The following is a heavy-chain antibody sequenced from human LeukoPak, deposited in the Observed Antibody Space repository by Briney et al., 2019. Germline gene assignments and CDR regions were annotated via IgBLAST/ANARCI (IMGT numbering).Heavy chain of an antibody. D-gene: IGHD4-11*01. Sequence: PGGSLRLSCAASGFIFSNYWMSWVRQAPGKGLEWVASIKQDGTETHYVDSVKGRFTISKDNAKNSLYLQLDNLRAEDTAVYYCAREDHGNYEYWGQGTLVTVSS. CDR1: GFIFSNYW. J-gene: IGHJ4*02. CDR3: AREDHGNYEY. V-gene: IGHV3-7*03. CDR2: IKQDGTET.